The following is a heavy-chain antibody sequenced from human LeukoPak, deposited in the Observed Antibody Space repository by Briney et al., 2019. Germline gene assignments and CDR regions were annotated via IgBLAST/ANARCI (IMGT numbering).Heavy chain of an antibody. CDR3: ARVEWFGELSPFDI. Sequence: AETLSLTCTASGGSVSSGTYYWSWIRQPPGEGLEWIGYIYYSGSTNYNPSLKSRVTISVDTSKNQFSLKLSSVTAADTAVYYCARVEWFGELSPFDIWGQGTMVTVSS. V-gene: IGHV4-61*01. CDR2: IYYSGST. J-gene: IGHJ3*02. D-gene: IGHD3-10*01. CDR1: GGSVSSGTYY.